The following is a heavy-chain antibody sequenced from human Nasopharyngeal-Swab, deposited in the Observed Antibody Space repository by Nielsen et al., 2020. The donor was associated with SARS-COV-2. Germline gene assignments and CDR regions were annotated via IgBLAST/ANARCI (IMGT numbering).Heavy chain of an antibody. J-gene: IGHJ4*02. CDR3: ARDCDHHYFDY. Sequence: GESLKISCAASGFTFSSYSMNWVRQAPGKGLEWVSYISSSSSTIYYADSVKGRFTISRDNAKNSLYLQMNSLRAEDTAVYYCARDCDHHYFDYWGQGTLVTVSS. CDR1: GFTFSSYS. V-gene: IGHV3-48*01. CDR2: ISSSSSTI. D-gene: IGHD1-14*01.